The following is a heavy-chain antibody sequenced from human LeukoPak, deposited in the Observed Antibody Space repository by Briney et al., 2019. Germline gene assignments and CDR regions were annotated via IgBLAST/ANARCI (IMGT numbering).Heavy chain of an antibody. Sequence: SETLSLTCAVYGGSFSGYYWGWIRQPPGEALEWIGSIYHSGYTYYNPSLKSRVTISVDTSKSQFSLKLSSVTAADTAVYYCARSSMFRGVTVDYWGQGTLVTVSS. CDR3: ARSSMFRGVTVDY. D-gene: IGHD3-10*01. CDR2: IYHSGYT. V-gene: IGHV4-34*01. CDR1: GGSFSGYY. J-gene: IGHJ4*02.